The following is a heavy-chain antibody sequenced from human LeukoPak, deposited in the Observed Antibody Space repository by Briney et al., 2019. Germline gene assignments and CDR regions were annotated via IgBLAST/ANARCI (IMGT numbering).Heavy chain of an antibody. CDR3: ARDHQGFGESIDY. D-gene: IGHD3-10*01. CDR1: GFTVSSNH. J-gene: IGHJ4*02. CDR2: IDSDGISA. V-gene: IGHV3-74*01. Sequence: PGGSLQLSCAASGFTVSSNHMTWVRQAPGKGLVWVSRIDSDGISATYADSVKGRFTISRDNAKNSLYLQMNSLRAEDTAVYYCARDHQGFGESIDYWGQGTLVTVSS.